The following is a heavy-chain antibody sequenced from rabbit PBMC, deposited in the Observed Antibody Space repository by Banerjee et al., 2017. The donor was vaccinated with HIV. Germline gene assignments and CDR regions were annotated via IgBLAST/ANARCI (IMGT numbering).Heavy chain of an antibody. CDR3: TRGDAGWDFNL. CDR1: GFSFRSSYC. CDR2: IGAGSSGTT. Sequence: TCTASGFSFRSSYCICWVRQAPGKGLEWIACIGAGSSGTTYYASWAKGRFTISKTSSTTVTLQMTSLTAADTATYFCTRGDAGWDFNLWGPGTLVTVS. V-gene: IGHV1S45*01. D-gene: IGHD4-2*01. J-gene: IGHJ4*01.